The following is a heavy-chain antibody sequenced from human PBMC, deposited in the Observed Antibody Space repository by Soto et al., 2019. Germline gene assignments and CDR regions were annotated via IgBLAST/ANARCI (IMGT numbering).Heavy chain of an antibody. D-gene: IGHD3-3*01. CDR3: ARGFDFWSAATFDY. CDR2: IKQDGSEK. Sequence: PGGSLGLSCASSGFTFSSYWMSWVRHAPGKGLEWVANIKQDGSEKYYVDSVKGRFTISRDNAKNSLYLQMNSLRAEDTAVYYCARGFDFWSAATFDYWGQGTLVTVSS. V-gene: IGHV3-7*03. CDR1: GFTFSSYW. J-gene: IGHJ4*02.